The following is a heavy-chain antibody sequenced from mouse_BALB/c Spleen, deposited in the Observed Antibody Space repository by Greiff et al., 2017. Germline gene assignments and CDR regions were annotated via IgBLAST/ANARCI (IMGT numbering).Heavy chain of an antibody. D-gene: IGHD2-3*01. V-gene: IGHV5-4*02. J-gene: IGHJ4*01. Sequence: EVQLVESGGGLVKPGGSLKLSCAASGFTFSDYYMYWVRQTPEKRLEWVATISDGGSYTYYPDSVKGRFTISRDNAKNNLYLQMSSLKSEDTAMYYCANGYYNYAMDYWGQGTSVTVSS. CDR2: ISDGGSYT. CDR1: GFTFSDYY. CDR3: ANGYYNYAMDY.